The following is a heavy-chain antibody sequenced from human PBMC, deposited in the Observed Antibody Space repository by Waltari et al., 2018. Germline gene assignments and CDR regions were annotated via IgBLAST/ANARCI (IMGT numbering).Heavy chain of an antibody. CDR3: ARGLYGSGNYYLNYYMDV. CDR1: GYTFTSYY. V-gene: IGHV1-46*01. CDR2: INPSAGST. Sequence: QVQLVQSGAEVEKPGASVKVSCKASGYTFTSYYIHWVRQAPGQGLEWMGIINPSAGSTIYAQEFQGRVSMTRDTSTSTVYLELSSLRSEDTAVYYCARGLYGSGNYYLNYYMDVWGKGTTVTISS. D-gene: IGHD3-10*01. J-gene: IGHJ6*03.